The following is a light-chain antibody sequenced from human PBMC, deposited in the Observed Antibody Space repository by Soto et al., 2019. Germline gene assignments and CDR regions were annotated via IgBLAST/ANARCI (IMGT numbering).Light chain of an antibody. V-gene: IGKV1-5*01. CDR1: QSITSL. Sequence: DIPMTQAPSTLSASVGDRVTISCRASQSITSLLAWYQQKAGQAPNLLIYDASSLERGVPASFSGSGSGTEFTLPISSLQPDDFATYYCQQYNSYPYTVGQGTKLEIK. CDR2: DAS. J-gene: IGKJ2*01. CDR3: QQYNSYPYT.